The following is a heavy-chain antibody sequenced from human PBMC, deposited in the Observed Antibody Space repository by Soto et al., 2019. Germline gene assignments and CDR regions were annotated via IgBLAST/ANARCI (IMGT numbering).Heavy chain of an antibody. J-gene: IGHJ6*02. V-gene: IGHV3-23*01. CDR1: GFTFSDFA. CDR3: AAPRDEYGSGVSWFTYGMDI. D-gene: IGHD3-10*01. Sequence: GGSLRLSCLASGFTFSDFAMTWVRHVPGRGLEWVASLDGAGGSTYYAESVRGRFSISRDNSRNTLFLQMKRLTVDDTAIYYCAAPRDEYGSGVSWFTYGMDIWGQGTTVTVSS. CDR2: LDGAGGST.